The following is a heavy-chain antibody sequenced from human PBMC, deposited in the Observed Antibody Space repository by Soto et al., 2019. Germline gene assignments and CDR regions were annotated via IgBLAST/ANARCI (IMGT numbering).Heavy chain of an antibody. CDR1: GGSISSSYW. J-gene: IGHJ5*02. V-gene: IGHV4-4*02. Sequence: QVQLQESGPGLVKPSGTLSLICAVSGGSISSSYWWTWVRQPPGKGLEWIGEIHHSGSTNYNPSPXSXLXXSVDKSKNQFSLKLSSVTAADTAVYYCTRGRTFDPWGQGTLVTVSS. CDR2: IHHSGST. CDR3: TRGRTFDP.